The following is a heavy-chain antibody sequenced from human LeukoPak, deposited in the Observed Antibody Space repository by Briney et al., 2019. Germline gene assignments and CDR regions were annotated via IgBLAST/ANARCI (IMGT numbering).Heavy chain of an antibody. J-gene: IGHJ3*01. CDR3: SKGYSGLLIYALDV. Sequence: GGSLRLSCAGSGFSFSDHYIDWVRQAPGKGPEWVGRTRNKVNSDTTEYAASVKGRFSISRDDSKNSLFLQMNSLRPEDTAVYYCSKGYSGLLIYALDVWGQGTRVTVSS. CDR1: GFSFSDHY. V-gene: IGHV3-72*01. CDR2: TRNKVNSDTT. D-gene: IGHD1-26*01.